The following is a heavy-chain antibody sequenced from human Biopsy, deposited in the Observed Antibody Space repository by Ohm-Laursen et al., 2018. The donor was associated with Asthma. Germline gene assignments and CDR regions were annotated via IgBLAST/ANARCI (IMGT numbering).Heavy chain of an antibody. D-gene: IGHD3-9*01. Sequence: ASVKVSCKASGYTFINYAIHWVRQAPGQGLEWVGIINPPTGDTSYAQKFQGRVTITRDTSASTAYMDLSSLRSEDTAVYYCARTYYDFLTGQVNDAFAIWGQGTVVTVSS. J-gene: IGHJ3*02. CDR2: INPPTGDT. CDR3: ARTYYDFLTGQVNDAFAI. CDR1: GYTFINYA. V-gene: IGHV1-3*01.